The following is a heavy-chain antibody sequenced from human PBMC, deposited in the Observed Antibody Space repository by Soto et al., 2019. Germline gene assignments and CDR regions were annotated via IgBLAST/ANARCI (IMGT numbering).Heavy chain of an antibody. J-gene: IGHJ4*02. CDR3: AKTITGAGSDT. Sequence: GGSLRLSCAASGFTFSSYAMSWVRQAPGKGLEWVSDINGSGGTTYYADSVKGRFTISRDNSKNTLYLQMNSLRAEDTAVYYCAKTITGAGSDTWGQGTLVTVSS. CDR1: GFTFSSYA. CDR2: INGSGGTT. D-gene: IGHD6-13*01. V-gene: IGHV3-23*01.